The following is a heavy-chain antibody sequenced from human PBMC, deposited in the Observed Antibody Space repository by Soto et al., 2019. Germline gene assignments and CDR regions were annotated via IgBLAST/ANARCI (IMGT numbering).Heavy chain of an antibody. Sequence: SETLSLTCTVSGGSISSYYWSWIRQPPGKGLEWIGYIYYSGSTNYNPSLKSRVTISVDTSKNQFSLKLSSVTAADTAVYYCARDRGYCSGGSCYDNWGQGTLVTVSS. CDR1: GGSISSYY. J-gene: IGHJ4*02. CDR2: IYYSGST. V-gene: IGHV4-59*12. D-gene: IGHD2-15*01. CDR3: ARDRGYCSGGSCYDN.